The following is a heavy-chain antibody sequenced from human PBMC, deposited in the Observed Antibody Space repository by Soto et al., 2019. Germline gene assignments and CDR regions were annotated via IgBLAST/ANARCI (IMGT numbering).Heavy chain of an antibody. Sequence: PSETLSLTCAVYGGSFSGYYWSWIRQPPGKGLEWIGEINHSGSTNYNPSLKSRVTISVDTSKNQFSLKLSSVTAADTAVYYCARGPKWNWNSNYYYYYYMDVWGKGTTVTVSS. CDR3: ARGPKWNWNSNYYYYYYMDV. V-gene: IGHV4-34*01. J-gene: IGHJ6*03. CDR1: GGSFSGYY. D-gene: IGHD1-7*01. CDR2: INHSGST.